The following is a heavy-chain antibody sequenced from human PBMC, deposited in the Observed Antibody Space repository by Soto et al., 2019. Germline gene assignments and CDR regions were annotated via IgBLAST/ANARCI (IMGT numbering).Heavy chain of an antibody. D-gene: IGHD6-13*01. Sequence: SETLSLTCTVSGGSISSNYWTWIRQPPGKGLEWIGYVYNSGSTNYNPSLKSRVTISEDTSKSQFSLKVNSMTAADTAVYYCARYRREAVAGYTLDNWGQGSLVTV. V-gene: IGHV4-59*01. J-gene: IGHJ4*02. CDR2: VYNSGST. CDR1: GGSISSNY. CDR3: ARYRREAVAGYTLDN.